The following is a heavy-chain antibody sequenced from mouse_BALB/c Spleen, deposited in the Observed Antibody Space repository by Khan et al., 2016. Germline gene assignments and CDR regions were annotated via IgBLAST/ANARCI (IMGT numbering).Heavy chain of an antibody. CDR2: INPDSSTT. V-gene: IGHV4-1*02. Sequence: EVKLLESGGGLVQPGGSLKLSCAASGFDFSRYWMSWVRQAPGRGLEWMGEINPDSSTTNYTPSLKDKFIISRDTAKNKLYLQMSKVRSEDTATSYCAATFWYFDVWGAGTTVTVSS. D-gene: IGHD1-2*01. CDR3: AATFWYFDV. CDR1: GFDFSRYW. J-gene: IGHJ1*01.